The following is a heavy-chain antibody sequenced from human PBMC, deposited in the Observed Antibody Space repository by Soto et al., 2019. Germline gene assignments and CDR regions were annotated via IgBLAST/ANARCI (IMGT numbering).Heavy chain of an antibody. D-gene: IGHD6-6*01. J-gene: IGHJ6*02. Sequence: PGGSLRLSCAASGFTFSSYAMSWVRQAPGKGLEWVSAISGSGGSTYYADSVKGRFTISRDNSKNTLYLQMNSLRAEDTAVYYCARGDYSSSDYYFYYGKDDWGQGPTVTVSS. V-gene: IGHV3-23*01. CDR1: GFTFSSYA. CDR2: ISGSGGST. CDR3: ARGDYSSSDYYFYYGKDD.